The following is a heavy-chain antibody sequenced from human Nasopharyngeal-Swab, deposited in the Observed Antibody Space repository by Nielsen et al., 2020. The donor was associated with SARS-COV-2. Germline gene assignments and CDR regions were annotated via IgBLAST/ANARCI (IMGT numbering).Heavy chain of an antibody. CDR3: ARLDEYSSSGFDY. Sequence: DRQTPGKGLGWMGIILPGDSDTRYSPSFQGQVTISADKSISTAYLKWSSLKASDAGMYYCARLDEYSSSGFDYWGQGTLVTVSS. D-gene: IGHD6-6*01. CDR2: ILPGDSDT. J-gene: IGHJ4*02. V-gene: IGHV5-51*01.